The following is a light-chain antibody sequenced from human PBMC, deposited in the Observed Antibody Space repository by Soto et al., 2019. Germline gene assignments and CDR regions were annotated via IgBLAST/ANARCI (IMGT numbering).Light chain of an antibody. V-gene: IGKV3-11*01. CDR2: DAS. CDR1: QSVRTY. CDR3: QQRSNWPVT. J-gene: IGKJ1*01. Sequence: EILLTQSPATLSLSPGERATLSCRASQSVRTYLAWYQQKPGQAPRLLIYDASNRAAGIPARFSGSGSGTDFTLTISSLEPEDFAVYYCQQRSNWPVTFGQGTKV.